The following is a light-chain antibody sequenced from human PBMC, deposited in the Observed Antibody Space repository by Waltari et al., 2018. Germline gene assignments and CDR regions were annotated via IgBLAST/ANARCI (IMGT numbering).Light chain of an antibody. CDR2: GAS. CDR1: QAIRDS. J-gene: IGKJ1*01. CDR3: QHYYNIPRT. Sequence: DIQMTQSPSSLSASVGDRVTITCRASQAIRDSLAWYQQKPGKAPKLLLYGASRVDSGVPFRFSGSGSGTDFTLTITSLQPEDFATYYGQHYYNIPRTFGQGTKVEVK. V-gene: IGKV1-NL1*01.